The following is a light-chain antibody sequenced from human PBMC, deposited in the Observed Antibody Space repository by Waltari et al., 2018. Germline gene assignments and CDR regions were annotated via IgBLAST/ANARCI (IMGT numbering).Light chain of an antibody. J-gene: IGLJ1*01. V-gene: IGLV2-14*03. CDR1: SSDVGGYNS. CDR3: SSYRSSSPHV. Sequence: QSALTQPASVSGSPGQSITISCTGTSSDVGGYNSVSWYQQHPGRAPKLIIYDVTNRPSGCSDRFSGSKSGNTASLTISGLQAEDEADYYCSSYRSSSPHVFGSGTKVTVL. CDR2: DVT.